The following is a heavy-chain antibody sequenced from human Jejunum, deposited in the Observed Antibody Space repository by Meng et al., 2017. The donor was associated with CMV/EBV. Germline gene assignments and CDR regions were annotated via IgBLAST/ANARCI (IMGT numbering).Heavy chain of an antibody. J-gene: IGHJ4*02. CDR2: TNTAGTST. V-gene: IGHV3-74*01. Sequence: LTLSCAASGLTFTNYWMHWGRQAPGKGLVWVSGTNTAGTSTYYADSVKGRFTISRDNAKNTLYLQMNSLRAEDTAVYYCATVFDYWGQGTLVTVSS. D-gene: IGHD4-17*01. CDR3: ATVFDY. CDR1: GLTFTNYW.